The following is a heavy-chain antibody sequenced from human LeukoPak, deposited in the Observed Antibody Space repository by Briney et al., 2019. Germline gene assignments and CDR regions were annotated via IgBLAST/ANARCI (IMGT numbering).Heavy chain of an antibody. Sequence: SETLSLTCTVCAGSIISSIYYWGWIRHPPGKGRECIGTIYYMVSTSYNPSLKSRVRISVDTSKNHCSLKLSSLTAADTAVYYCARGGLIAAAGTSYYYYYMDVWGKGTTVTISS. V-gene: IGHV4-39*07. CDR1: AGSIISSIYY. D-gene: IGHD6-13*01. J-gene: IGHJ6*03. CDR2: IYYMVST. CDR3: ARGGLIAAAGTSYYYYYMDV.